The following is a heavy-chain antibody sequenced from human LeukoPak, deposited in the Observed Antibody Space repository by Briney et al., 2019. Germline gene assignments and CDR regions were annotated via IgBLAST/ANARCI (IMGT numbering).Heavy chain of an antibody. Sequence: ASVKVSCKASGYTFTGYYMHWVRQAPGQGLEWMGWINPNSGGTNYAQKFQGWVTMTRDTSISTAYMELSRLRSDDTAVYYCARGELYSSSWYAYFDYWGQGTLVTVSS. D-gene: IGHD6-13*01. CDR3: ARGELYSSSWYAYFDY. J-gene: IGHJ4*02. CDR2: INPNSGGT. V-gene: IGHV1-2*04. CDR1: GYTFTGYY.